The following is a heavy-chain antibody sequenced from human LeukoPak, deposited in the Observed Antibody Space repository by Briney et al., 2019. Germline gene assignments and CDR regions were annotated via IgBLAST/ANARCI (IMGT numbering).Heavy chain of an antibody. CDR1: GYTFTSYA. J-gene: IGHJ5*02. Sequence: GASVKVSCKASGYTFTSYAMHWVRQAPGQRLEWMGWINAGNGNRKYSQRFQGSVTITRNTSASTAYMELSSLRAEDMAVYYCARGREFGYWFDPWGQGTLVTVSS. V-gene: IGHV1-3*03. CDR3: ARGREFGYWFDP. CDR2: INAGNGNR. D-gene: IGHD3-10*01.